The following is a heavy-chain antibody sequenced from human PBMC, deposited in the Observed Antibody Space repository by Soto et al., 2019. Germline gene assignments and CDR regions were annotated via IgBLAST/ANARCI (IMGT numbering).Heavy chain of an antibody. D-gene: IGHD1-7*01. J-gene: IGHJ4*02. Sequence: SETLSLTCAVSGGSFTSNNWWTWVRQPPGQGREWIGEIYRTGSTNYNPSLKSRVTISLDKSENQFSLKVTSLTAADTAVYYCASRDPGTSVDYWGQGTLVTVSS. CDR2: IYRTGST. V-gene: IGHV4-4*02. CDR3: ASRDPGTSVDY. CDR1: GGSFTSNNW.